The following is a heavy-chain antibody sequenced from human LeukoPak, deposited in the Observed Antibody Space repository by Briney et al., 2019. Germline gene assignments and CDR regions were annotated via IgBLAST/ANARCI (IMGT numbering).Heavy chain of an antibody. CDR2: ISAYNGNT. D-gene: IGHD6-13*01. CDR1: GYTFTSYG. V-gene: IGHV1-18*01. CDR3: ARSFVPYDSNYWYGFDP. J-gene: IGHJ5*02. Sequence: GASVKVSCKASGYTFTSYGISWVRQAPGQGLEWMGWISAYNGNTNYAQKLQGRVTMTTDTSTSTACMELRSLRSDDTAVYYCARSFVPYDSNYWYGFDPWGQGTLVTVSS.